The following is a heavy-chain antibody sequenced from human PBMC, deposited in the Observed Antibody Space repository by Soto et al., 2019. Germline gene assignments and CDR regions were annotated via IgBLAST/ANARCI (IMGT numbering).Heavy chain of an antibody. CDR3: ARAYYDFCSGYYT. J-gene: IGHJ5*02. V-gene: IGHV4-4*02. Sequence: PSETLSLTCAVSSGSISSSNWWSWVRQPPGKGLEWIGEIYHSGSTNYNPSLKSRVTLSVDKSKNQFSLKLSSVTAADTAVYYCARAYYDFCSGYYTWGQGTLVTVSS. D-gene: IGHD3-3*01. CDR2: IYHSGST. CDR1: SGSISSSNW.